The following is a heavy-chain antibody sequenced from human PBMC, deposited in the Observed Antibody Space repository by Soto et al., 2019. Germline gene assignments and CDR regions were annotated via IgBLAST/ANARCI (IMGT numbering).Heavy chain of an antibody. V-gene: IGHV1-18*04. CDR2: ISAYNGNT. J-gene: IGHJ5*02. Sequence: ASGKVCCKATCYTFTSYGISWVRQAPGQGLEWMGWISAYNGNTNYAQKLQGRVTMTTDTSTSTAYMELRSLRSDDTAVYYCARGIAAAGFNWFDPWGQGTLVTVSS. CDR1: CYTFTSYG. CDR3: ARGIAAAGFNWFDP. D-gene: IGHD6-13*01.